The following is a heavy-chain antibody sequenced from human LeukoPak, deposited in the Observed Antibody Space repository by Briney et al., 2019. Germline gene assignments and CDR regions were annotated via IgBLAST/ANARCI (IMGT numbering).Heavy chain of an antibody. V-gene: IGHV5-51*01. Sequence: GESLKIPCKGSGYSFTSYWIGWVRQMPGKGLEWMGIIYPGDSDTRYSPSFQGQVTISADKSISTAYLQWSSLKASDTAMYYCARRLIIAAAGTNWFDPWGQGTLVTVSS. D-gene: IGHD6-13*01. CDR3: ARRLIIAAAGTNWFDP. J-gene: IGHJ5*02. CDR2: IYPGDSDT. CDR1: GYSFTSYW.